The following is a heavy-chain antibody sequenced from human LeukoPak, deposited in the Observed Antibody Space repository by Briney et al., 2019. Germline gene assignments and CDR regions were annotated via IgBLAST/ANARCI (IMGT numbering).Heavy chain of an antibody. CDR3: ARQPSIVVVPAASGTWAFDI. CDR1: GGSFSGYY. D-gene: IGHD2-2*01. V-gene: IGHV4-34*01. CDR2: INHSGIT. Sequence: SETLSLTCAVYGGSFSGYYWSWIRQPPGKGLEWIGEINHSGITNYNPSLKSRVTISVDTSKNQFSLKLTSVTAADTAVYYCARQPSIVVVPAASGTWAFDIWGQGTMVTVSS. J-gene: IGHJ3*02.